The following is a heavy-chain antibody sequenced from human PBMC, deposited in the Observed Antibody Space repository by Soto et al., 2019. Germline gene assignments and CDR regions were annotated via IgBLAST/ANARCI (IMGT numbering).Heavy chain of an antibody. CDR3: ARGPPIAARGY. D-gene: IGHD6-6*01. V-gene: IGHV3-21*01. Sequence: GGSLRLSCAAPGFTFSSYSMNWVRQAPGKGLEWVSSISSSSSYIYYADSVKGRFTISRDNAKNSLYLQMNSLRAEDTAVYYCARGPPIAARGYWGQGTLVTVSS. J-gene: IGHJ4*02. CDR2: ISSSSSYI. CDR1: GFTFSSYS.